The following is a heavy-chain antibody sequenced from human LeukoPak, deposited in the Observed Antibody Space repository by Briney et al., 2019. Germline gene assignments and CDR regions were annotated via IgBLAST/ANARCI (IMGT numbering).Heavy chain of an antibody. V-gene: IGHV3-11*01. CDR3: AKGVFGVNRAFDY. CDR1: GFTFSDYY. CDR2: ISSSGSTI. D-gene: IGHD3-3*01. J-gene: IGHJ4*02. Sequence: GGSLRLSCAASGFTFSDYYMSWIRQAPGKGLEWVSYISSSGSTIYYADSVKGRFTISRDNAKNSLYLQMNSLRVDDTALYYCAKGVFGVNRAFDYWGQGTLVTVPS.